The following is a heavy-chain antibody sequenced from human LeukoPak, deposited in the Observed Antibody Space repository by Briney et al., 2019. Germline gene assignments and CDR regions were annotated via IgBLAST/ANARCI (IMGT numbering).Heavy chain of an antibody. D-gene: IGHD3-3*01. CDR2: ISYDGSNK. J-gene: IGHJ4*02. CDR1: GFTFSSYA. V-gene: IGHV3-30-3*01. CDR3: ARGGKYYDFWSL. Sequence: GGSLRLSCAASGFTFSSYAMHWVRQAPGKGLEWVAVISYDGSNKYYADSVKGRFTISRDNSKNTLYLQMNSLRAEDTAVYYCARGGKYYDFWSLWGQGTLVTVSS.